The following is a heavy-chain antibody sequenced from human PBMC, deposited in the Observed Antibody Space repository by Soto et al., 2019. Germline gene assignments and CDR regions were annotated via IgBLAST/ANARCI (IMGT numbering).Heavy chain of an antibody. CDR1: GGSISSYY. Sequence: QVQLQESGPGLVKPSETLSLTCAVSGGSISSYYWSWIRQPPGKGLEWIGYIYSSGATNQNPSLKSRVTISVDTSKNQFSLKLSSVTAADTGVYSCARDNSGWGYSDLWGRGTLVTVSS. V-gene: IGHV4-59*01. CDR2: IYSSGAT. D-gene: IGHD6-19*01. J-gene: IGHJ2*01. CDR3: ARDNSGWGYSDL.